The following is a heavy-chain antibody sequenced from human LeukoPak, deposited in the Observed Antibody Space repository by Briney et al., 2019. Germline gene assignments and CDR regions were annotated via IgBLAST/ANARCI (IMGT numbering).Heavy chain of an antibody. J-gene: IGHJ6*02. Sequence: GGSLRLSCAASGFTFSSYAMSWVRQAPGKGLEWVSAISGSGGSTYYADSVEGRFTISRDNSKNTLYLQMNSLRAEDTAVYYCAKAVERSSGWYGYYYYGMDVWGQGTTVTVSS. V-gene: IGHV3-23*01. CDR2: ISGSGGST. D-gene: IGHD6-19*01. CDR3: AKAVERSSGWYGYYYYGMDV. CDR1: GFTFSSYA.